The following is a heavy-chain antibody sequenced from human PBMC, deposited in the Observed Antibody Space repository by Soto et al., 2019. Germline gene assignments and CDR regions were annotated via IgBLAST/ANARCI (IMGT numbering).Heavy chain of an antibody. CDR3: ARDPIVVVVAATGYFDL. Sequence: QVQLVQSGAEVKKPGSSVKVSCKASGGTFSSYTISWVRQAPGQGLEWMGRIIPILGIANYAQKFHGRVTITADKSTSTADMELSSLRSEDTAVYYCARDPIVVVVAATGYFDLWGRGTLVTVSS. J-gene: IGHJ2*01. V-gene: IGHV1-69*08. CDR2: IIPILGIA. D-gene: IGHD2-15*01. CDR1: GGTFSSYT.